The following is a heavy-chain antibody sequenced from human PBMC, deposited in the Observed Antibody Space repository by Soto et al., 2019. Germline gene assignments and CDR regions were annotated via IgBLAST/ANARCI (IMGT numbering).Heavy chain of an antibody. CDR3: ARDGYRNWYFDL. Sequence: EVHLVESGGGLVQPGGSLRLSCAASGFTLSSYWMHWVRQAPGKGPVWLSRISGDGGTTTYADSVKGRFTTSRDNAKNTLYLQMNNLRGEDTAVYYCARDGYRNWYFDLWGRGTLVTVSS. J-gene: IGHJ2*01. D-gene: IGHD5-12*01. CDR1: GFTLSSYW. V-gene: IGHV3-74*01. CDR2: ISGDGGTT.